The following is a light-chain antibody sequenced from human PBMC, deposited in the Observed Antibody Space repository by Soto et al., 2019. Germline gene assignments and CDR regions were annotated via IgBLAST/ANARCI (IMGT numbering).Light chain of an antibody. Sequence: DIQMTQSPSTLSASVGDRVTITCRASQSISNWLAWYQQKPGKAPKLLIYDFSNLQSAFPSRFSGSGSGTEFTLTISSLQPDDSATYYCQQYNTFWTFGQGTKVEI. J-gene: IGKJ1*01. CDR2: DFS. V-gene: IGKV1-5*01. CDR3: QQYNTFWT. CDR1: QSISNW.